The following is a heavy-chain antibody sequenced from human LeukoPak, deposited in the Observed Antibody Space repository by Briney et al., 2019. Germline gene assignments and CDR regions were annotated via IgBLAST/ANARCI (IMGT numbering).Heavy chain of an antibody. CDR2: ISFDGRNK. D-gene: IGHD5-18*01. V-gene: IGHV3-30*18. CDR1: GFTLSTYG. J-gene: IGHJ4*02. CDR3: AKPLDVTTPMDGFDY. Sequence: GGSLRLSCAASGFTLSTYGMHWVRQAPGKGLEWVALISFDGRNKYYADSVKGRLTISRDNSKITLYLQMNSLRTEDTAVYYCAKPLDVTTPMDGFDYWGQGTLVTVSS.